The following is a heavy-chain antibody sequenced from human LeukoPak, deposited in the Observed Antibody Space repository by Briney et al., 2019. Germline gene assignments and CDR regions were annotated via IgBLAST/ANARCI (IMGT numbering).Heavy chain of an antibody. Sequence: GGSLRLSCAASGFTFSDYDMHWVRQATGKGLERVSSIGTAGDTYYTGSVKGRFTISRENAKNSLYLQMNSLRAGDTAVYYCARVAKERVGGVYYFDYWGQGTLVTVSS. V-gene: IGHV3-13*01. D-gene: IGHD1-1*01. CDR2: IGTAGDT. CDR3: ARVAKERVGGVYYFDY. J-gene: IGHJ4*02. CDR1: GFTFSDYD.